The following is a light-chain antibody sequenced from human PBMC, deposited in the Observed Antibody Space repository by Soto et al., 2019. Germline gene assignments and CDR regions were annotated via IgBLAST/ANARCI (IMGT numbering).Light chain of an antibody. CDR1: EAISDY. CDR2: AAS. J-gene: IGKJ4*01. Sequence: DVRMTQSPSSLSASVGDRVTITCRASEAISDYLAWYQKKPGTPPKLLIYAASVLQSGVPSRFRGSGSGTDFTLTITSLQPEDVATYFCQKYYSAPLTFGGGTKVDIK. CDR3: QKYYSAPLT. V-gene: IGKV1-27*01.